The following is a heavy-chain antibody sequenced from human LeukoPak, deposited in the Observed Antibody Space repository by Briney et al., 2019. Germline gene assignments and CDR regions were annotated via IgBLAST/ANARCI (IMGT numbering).Heavy chain of an antibody. CDR2: INHSGST. D-gene: IGHD3-3*01. CDR1: GGSFSGYY. J-gene: IGHJ4*02. V-gene: IGHV4-34*01. CDR3: ARSLITIFGAVTNYFDY. Sequence: PSETLSLTCAVYGGSFSGYYWSWIRQPPGKGLEWIGEINHSGSTNYNPSLKSRVTISVDTSKNQFSLKLSSVTAADTAVYYCARSLITIFGAVTNYFDYWGREPWSPSPQ.